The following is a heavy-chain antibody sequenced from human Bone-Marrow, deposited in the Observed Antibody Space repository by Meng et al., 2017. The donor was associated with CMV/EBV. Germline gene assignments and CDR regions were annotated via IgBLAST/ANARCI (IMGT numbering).Heavy chain of an antibody. V-gene: IGHV1-8*03. CDR2: MNPNSGNT. CDR3: ARGPDYYDSSGGIRFDY. CDR1: GYTFTSYD. Sequence: ASVKVSCKASGYTFTSYDINWVRQATGQGLEWMGWMNPNSGNTGYAQKFQGRVTITRNTSISTAYMELSSLRSEDTAVYYCARGPDYYDSSGGIRFDYWGHGTLVTVSS. D-gene: IGHD3-22*01. J-gene: IGHJ4*01.